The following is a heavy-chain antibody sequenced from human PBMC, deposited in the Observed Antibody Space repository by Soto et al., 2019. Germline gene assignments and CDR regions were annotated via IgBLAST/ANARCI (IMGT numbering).Heavy chain of an antibody. J-gene: IGHJ6*02. CDR1: GFTVSSDY. D-gene: IGHD1-26*01. Sequence: EVQVVESGGGLVQPGGSLRLSCAASGFTVSSDYMSWVRQAPGKGLEWVSVIYSGGSTYYADSVKGRFTISRDNSKNTLYLQINSLRAEDTAVYYCARDPGDRNGVSVWGQGTTVTVSS. CDR2: IYSGGST. CDR3: ARDPGDRNGVSV. V-gene: IGHV3-66*01.